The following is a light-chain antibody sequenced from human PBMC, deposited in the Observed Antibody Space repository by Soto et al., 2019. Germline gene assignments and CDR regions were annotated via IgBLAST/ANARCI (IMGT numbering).Light chain of an antibody. J-gene: IGLJ7*01. Sequence: QSVLTQPPSVSGAPGQRVTISCTGSSSNIGAGYDVHWYQQLPGTAPKLLIYGNSNRPSGVPDRFSGSKSGTSASLAITGLQAEDEADYYCQSYDSSLSGFAVFGGATQLTVL. V-gene: IGLV1-40*01. CDR3: QSYDSSLSGFAV. CDR1: SSNIGAGYD. CDR2: GNS.